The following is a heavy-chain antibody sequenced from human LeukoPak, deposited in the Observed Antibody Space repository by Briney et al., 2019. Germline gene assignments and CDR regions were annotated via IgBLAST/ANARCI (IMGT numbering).Heavy chain of an antibody. J-gene: IGHJ4*02. CDR2: ISYDGNLK. CDR3: AKKTPGDWVPLDS. CDR1: GFMFSSYG. D-gene: IGHD3-9*01. V-gene: IGHV3-30*02. Sequence: PGGSLRLSCAASGFMFSSYGMHWVRQAPGKGLEWVAYISYDGNLKDYADSVKGRFTVSRDNSKNTLFLQMNSLRVEDTAVYYCAKKTPGDWVPLDSWGQGTVVTVSS.